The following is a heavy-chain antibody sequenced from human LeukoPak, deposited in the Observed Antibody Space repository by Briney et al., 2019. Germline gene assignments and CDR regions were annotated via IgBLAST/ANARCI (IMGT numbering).Heavy chain of an antibody. Sequence: GGSLRLSCAASGFTFRNYVIHWVRQAPGKGLEWVAVTSSDLNVKLYADSVKGRFTISRDNSRSTLYLQMNSLRAEDTAVYYCARDNGVVVTAIGAFDIWGQGTMVTVSS. D-gene: IGHD2-21*02. CDR3: ARDNGVVVTAIGAFDI. V-gene: IGHV3-30-3*01. CDR2: TSSDLNVK. J-gene: IGHJ3*02. CDR1: GFTFRNYV.